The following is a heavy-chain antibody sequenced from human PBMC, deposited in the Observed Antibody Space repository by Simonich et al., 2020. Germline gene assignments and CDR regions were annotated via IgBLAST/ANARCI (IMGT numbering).Heavy chain of an antibody. J-gene: IGHJ5*02. Sequence: QVQLVESGGGVVQPGRSLRPSCAASGFTFSSYARHWVRQAPGKGQGWVAVISYDGSNKYYADSVEGRFTISRDNSKNTLYLQMNSLRAEDTAVYYCARDRNWGWFDPWGQGTLVTVSS. V-gene: IGHV3-30*04. D-gene: IGHD7-27*01. CDR2: ISYDGSNK. CDR1: GFTFSSYA. CDR3: ARDRNWGWFDP.